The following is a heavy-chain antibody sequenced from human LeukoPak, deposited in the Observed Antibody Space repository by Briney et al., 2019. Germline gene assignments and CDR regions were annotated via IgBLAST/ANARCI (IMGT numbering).Heavy chain of an antibody. CDR3: ARDSYYDSSGHNYNWFDP. Sequence: GGSLRLSCAASGFTFSDYYMSWIRQAPGKGLEWVSYISSSGSTICYADSVKGRFTISRDNAKNSLYLQMNSLRAEDTAVYYCARDSYYDSSGHNYNWFDPWGQGTLVTVSS. V-gene: IGHV3-11*01. J-gene: IGHJ5*02. CDR1: GFTFSDYY. CDR2: ISSSGSTI. D-gene: IGHD3-22*01.